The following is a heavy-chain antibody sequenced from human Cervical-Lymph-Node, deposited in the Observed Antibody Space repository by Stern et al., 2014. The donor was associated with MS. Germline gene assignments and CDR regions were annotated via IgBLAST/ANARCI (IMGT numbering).Heavy chain of an antibody. CDR1: GFTFSTYG. Sequence: VHLVESGGGVVQPGRSLRLSCAASGFTFSTYGMHWVRQAPGKGLEWVAVISDDGSRKFYGDSVKGRFTISRDNSKNTLYLQMNSLRPEDTAVFYCARGDNWRRLNYWGQGSLVTVSS. J-gene: IGHJ4*02. D-gene: IGHD1-20*01. V-gene: IGHV3-30*03. CDR2: ISDDGSRK. CDR3: ARGDNWRRLNY.